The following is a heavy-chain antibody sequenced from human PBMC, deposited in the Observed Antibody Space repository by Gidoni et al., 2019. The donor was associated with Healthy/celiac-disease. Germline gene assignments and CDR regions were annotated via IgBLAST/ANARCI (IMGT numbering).Heavy chain of an antibody. CDR2: IYTSGST. CDR1: GGSIRSYY. V-gene: IGHV4-4*07. J-gene: IGHJ5*02. CDR3: AREVSEYQLLHNWFDP. D-gene: IGHD2-2*01. Sequence: VQLQESGPGLVKPSETLSLTCTVSGGSIRSYYWSWIRQPAGKGLEWIGRIYTSGSTNYNPSLKSRVTMSVDTSKNQFSLKLSSVTAADTAVYYCAREVSEYQLLHNWFDPWGQGTLVTVSS.